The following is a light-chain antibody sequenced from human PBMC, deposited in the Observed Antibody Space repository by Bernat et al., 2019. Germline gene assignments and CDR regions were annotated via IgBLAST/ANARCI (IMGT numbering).Light chain of an antibody. Sequence: DIQMTQSPSSLSASVGDRVTITCRASQSISNYVNWYQKKPGKVPKLLIYAASSLQSGVPSRFSGSGSGTDFTLTISSLKPEDFAAYYCQHSSSAPFTSGGGTKVEIK. CDR2: AAS. CDR1: QSISNY. V-gene: IGKV1-39*01. CDR3: QHSSSAPFT. J-gene: IGKJ4*01.